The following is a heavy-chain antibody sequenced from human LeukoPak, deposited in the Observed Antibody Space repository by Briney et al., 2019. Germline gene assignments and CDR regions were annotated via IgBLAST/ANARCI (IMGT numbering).Heavy chain of an antibody. CDR2: ISGSGGST. Sequence: GGSLRLSCAASGFIFSSYAMSWVRQAPGKGLEWVSDISGSGGSTHYADSVKGRFTISRDNSKNTLYLQMNSLRAEDTAVYYCAKDLAAYSSGWLYYFDYWGQGTLVTVSS. D-gene: IGHD6-19*01. J-gene: IGHJ4*02. V-gene: IGHV3-23*01. CDR3: AKDLAAYSSGWLYYFDY. CDR1: GFIFSSYA.